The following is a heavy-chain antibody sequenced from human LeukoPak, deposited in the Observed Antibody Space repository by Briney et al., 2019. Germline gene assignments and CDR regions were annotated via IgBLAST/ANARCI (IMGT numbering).Heavy chain of an antibody. J-gene: IGHJ4*02. V-gene: IGHV3-23*01. Sequence: GGSLRLSCAASGFTFSAYGMSWVRQAPGKGLEWVSHISDTVRDTWYANSVKGRFIISRDNSRDTVYLQMSSLRPEDTAPYFCAKDNYGGIFASWGQGTLVTVSS. CDR3: AKDNYGGIFAS. CDR1: GFTFSAYG. CDR2: ISDTVRDT. D-gene: IGHD4-17*01.